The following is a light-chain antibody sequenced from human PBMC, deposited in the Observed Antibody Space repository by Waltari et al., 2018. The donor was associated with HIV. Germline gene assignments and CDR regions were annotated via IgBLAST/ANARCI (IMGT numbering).Light chain of an antibody. CDR3: CSYAGGLYV. Sequence: QSALTQPRSVSGSPGQSVTMSCTGTSSDVGAYNYVSWYQQNPGKAPKLMIYDVTKRPSGVPERFSGSKSGNTASLTISGLQAEDEADYYCCSYAGGLYVFGTGTKVTVL. CDR1: SSDVGAYNY. CDR2: DVT. J-gene: IGLJ1*01. V-gene: IGLV2-11*01.